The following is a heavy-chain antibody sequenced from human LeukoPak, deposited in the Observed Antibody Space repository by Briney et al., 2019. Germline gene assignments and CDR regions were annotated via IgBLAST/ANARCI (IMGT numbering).Heavy chain of an antibody. CDR2: IYYSGST. J-gene: IGHJ4*02. D-gene: IGHD3-22*01. CDR1: GGSISSSSYY. V-gene: IGHV4-39*07. Sequence: SETLSLTCTVSGGSISSSSYYWGWIRQPPGKGLEWIGSIYYSGSTYYNPSLKSRVTISVDTSKNQFSLKLSSVTAADTAVYYCARESYYDSSSIDYWGQGTLVTVSS. CDR3: ARESYYDSSSIDY.